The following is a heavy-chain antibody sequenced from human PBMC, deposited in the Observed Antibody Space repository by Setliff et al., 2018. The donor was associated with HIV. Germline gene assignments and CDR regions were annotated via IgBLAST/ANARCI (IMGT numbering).Heavy chain of an antibody. Sequence: SETLSLTCTVSGGSISSGSYYWSWIRQPAGKGLEWIGHIYTSGSTNYNPSLKSRVTISVDTSTNQFSLKLSSVTAADTAVYYCARGRSSGWYHYFDYWGQGTLVTVSS. CDR1: GGSISSGSYY. D-gene: IGHD6-19*01. CDR2: IYTSGST. V-gene: IGHV4-61*09. CDR3: ARGRSSGWYHYFDY. J-gene: IGHJ4*02.